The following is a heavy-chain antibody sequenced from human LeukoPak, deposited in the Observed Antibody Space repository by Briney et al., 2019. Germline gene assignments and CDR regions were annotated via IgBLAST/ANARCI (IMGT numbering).Heavy chain of an antibody. CDR1: GFTFSSYW. CDR3: AKTLAYSGYDPCFDY. Sequence: GGSLRLSCAASGFTFSSYWMSWVRQAPGKGLEWVANIKQDGSEKYYVDSVRGRFTISRDNAKNSLYLQMNSLRAEDTAVYFCAKTLAYSGYDPCFDYWGQGTLVTVSS. V-gene: IGHV3-7*03. CDR2: IKQDGSEK. D-gene: IGHD5-12*01. J-gene: IGHJ4*02.